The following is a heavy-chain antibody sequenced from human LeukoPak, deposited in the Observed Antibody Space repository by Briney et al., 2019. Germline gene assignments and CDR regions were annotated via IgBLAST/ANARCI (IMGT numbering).Heavy chain of an antibody. CDR1: GFTFSSYA. V-gene: IGHV3-23*01. J-gene: IGHJ4*02. D-gene: IGHD3-22*01. CDR2: ISGSGGST. CDR3: AKVWGYYYDSSGYSAPTFDY. Sequence: GGSLRLSCAASGFTFSSYAMSWVRQAPGKGLEWVSAISGSGGSTYYADSVKGRFTISRDNSKNTLYLQMNSLRAEDTAVYYCAKVWGYYYDSSGYSAPTFDYWGQGTLVTVSS.